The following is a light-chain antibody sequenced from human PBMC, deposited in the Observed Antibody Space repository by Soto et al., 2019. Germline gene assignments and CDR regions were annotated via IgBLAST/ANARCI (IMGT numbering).Light chain of an antibody. Sequence: EIVLTQSPGTLSLYPGETATLSCRTSQTISRDDLAWYQQRPGQAPRLLVSATSRRATGIPDRFNGYGSGTDFTLTISSLEPEDFGVYYCYQYYSSPHTFGPGTRVDIK. J-gene: IGKJ3*01. CDR2: ATS. CDR3: YQYYSSPHT. V-gene: IGKV3-20*01. CDR1: QTISRDD.